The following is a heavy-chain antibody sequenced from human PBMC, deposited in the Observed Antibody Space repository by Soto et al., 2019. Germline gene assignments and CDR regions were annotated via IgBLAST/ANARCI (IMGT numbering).Heavy chain of an antibody. CDR1: GFTFSIYA. CDR2: ISTDGGNT. J-gene: IGHJ4*02. V-gene: IGHV3-64D*06. D-gene: IGHD3-22*01. Sequence: EVQLVESGGDLVQPGGSLRLSCSASGFTFSIYAMHWVRQAPGKGLEYVSSISTDGGNTHYADSVKGRFTISRDNSKITAYLQMSSLRAEDTAVYYCVKGEYYYDSSGYYPFDYWGQGTLVTVSS. CDR3: VKGEYYYDSSGYYPFDY.